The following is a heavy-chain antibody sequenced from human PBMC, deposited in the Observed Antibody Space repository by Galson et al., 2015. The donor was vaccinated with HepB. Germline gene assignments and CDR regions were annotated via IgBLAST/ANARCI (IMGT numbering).Heavy chain of an antibody. Sequence: SVKVSCKASGYTFTSYAMHWVRQAPGQRLEWMGWINAGNGNTKYSQKFQGRVTITRDTSASTAYMQLSSPRSEDTAVYYCAREGVEGSGSYSIWKYYYYYYYMDVWGKGTTVTVSS. CDR1: GYTFTSYA. CDR3: AREGVEGSGSYSIWKYYYYYYYMDV. V-gene: IGHV1-3*01. J-gene: IGHJ6*03. D-gene: IGHD3-10*01. CDR2: INAGNGNT.